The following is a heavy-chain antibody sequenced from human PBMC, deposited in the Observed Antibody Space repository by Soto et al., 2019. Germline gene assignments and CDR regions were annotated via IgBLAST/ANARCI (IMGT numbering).Heavy chain of an antibody. J-gene: IGHJ4*02. V-gene: IGHV5-10-1*01. CDR2: IDPSDSYI. Sequence: PGESLKISCNGSGYSFTSYFINWVRQMPGKGLEWMGTIDPSDSYINHSPSFQGHVTISADKSISTAYLQWSSLKASDTAMYYCASHLVHAYTPPYFDQWGEATLLTPSS. CDR3: ASHLVHAYTPPYFDQ. CDR1: GYSFTSYF. D-gene: IGHD3-16*01.